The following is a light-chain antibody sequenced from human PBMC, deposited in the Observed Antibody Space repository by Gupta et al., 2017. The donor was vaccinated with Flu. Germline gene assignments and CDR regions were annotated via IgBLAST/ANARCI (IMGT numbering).Light chain of an antibody. V-gene: IGKV1-12*01. Sequence: DTHMTQAASAVSAAVGDTVTITCRASQVIKQWLPWYQQKPGKAPKLLIYAASNWQSGVPSRFSGSGSGTDLTITISGLQQEDFATYYSQRANGFPPFTFGQGTKVEI. J-gene: IGKJ2*01. CDR3: QRANGFPPFT. CDR2: AAS. CDR1: QVIKQW.